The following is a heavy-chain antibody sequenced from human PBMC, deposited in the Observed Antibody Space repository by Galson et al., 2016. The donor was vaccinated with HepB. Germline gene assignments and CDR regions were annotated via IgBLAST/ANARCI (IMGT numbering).Heavy chain of an antibody. CDR1: GFTFNTYA. V-gene: IGHV3-23*01. CDR2: TSGSGDST. D-gene: IGHD5-18*01. J-gene: IGHJ3*02. CDR3: AKERGYTYGSPEDAFDI. Sequence: SLRLSCAASGFTFNTYAMSWVRQAPGKGLEWVSGTSGSGDSTYYTDSVKGRFTISRDNSKNTLSLQMNSLREGDTAVYHCAKERGYTYGSPEDAFDIWGQGTMVTVSS.